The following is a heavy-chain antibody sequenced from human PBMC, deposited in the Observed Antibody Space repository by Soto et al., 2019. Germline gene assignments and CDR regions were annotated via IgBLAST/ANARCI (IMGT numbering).Heavy chain of an antibody. CDR1: GFTVSSSY. CDR3: ARETVPPSYHYYYC. J-gene: IGHJ4*02. CDR2: IFSGGTT. D-gene: IGHD2-2*02. Sequence: EVQLVETGGGLIQPGGSLRLSCAASGFTVSSSYMSWVRQAPGRGLEWVSTIFSGGTTHYADSVQGRFTISRDSSKNTLFLQLNSLRAEDTAIYYCARETVPPSYHYYYCWGQGTQVTVSS. V-gene: IGHV3-53*02.